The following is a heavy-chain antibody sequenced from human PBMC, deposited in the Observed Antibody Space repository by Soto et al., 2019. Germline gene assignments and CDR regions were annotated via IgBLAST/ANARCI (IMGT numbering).Heavy chain of an antibody. J-gene: IGHJ5*02. CDR1: GGTFSSYA. V-gene: IGHV1-69*06. CDR2: IIPIFGTA. Sequence: ASVKVSCKASGGTFSSYAISWVRQAPGQGLEWMGGIIPIFGTANYAQKFQGRVTITADKSTSTAYMELSSLRSEDTAVYYCARDFTGYYDSSGYFWFDPWGQGTLVTVSS. D-gene: IGHD3-22*01. CDR3: ARDFTGYYDSSGYFWFDP.